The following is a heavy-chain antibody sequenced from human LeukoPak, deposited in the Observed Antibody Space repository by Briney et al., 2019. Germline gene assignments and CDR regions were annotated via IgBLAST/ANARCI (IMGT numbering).Heavy chain of an antibody. CDR3: AKDKLRYFDWLLGALDY. D-gene: IGHD3-9*01. CDR2: ISGSGGST. Sequence: PGGSLRLSCAASGFTFDDYAMHWVRQAPGKGLEWVSAISGSGGSTYYADSVKGRFTISRDNSKNTLYLQMNSLRAEDTAVYYCAKDKLRYFDWLLGALDYWGQGTLVTVSS. CDR1: GFTFDDYA. J-gene: IGHJ4*02. V-gene: IGHV3-23*01.